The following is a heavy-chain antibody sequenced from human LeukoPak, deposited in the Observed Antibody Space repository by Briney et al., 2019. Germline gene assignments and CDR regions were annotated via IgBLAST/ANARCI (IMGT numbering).Heavy chain of an antibody. CDR2: INDSGST. V-gene: IGHV4-34*01. Sequence: SETLSLTCAVYGGSFTGYHWSWLRQPPGKGLEWIGEINDSGSTNNNPSLKSRVSTSVDTTKNQFSLRLSSVTAADTAVYYCARGRIAKIVVVHSFSYGMDVWGQGTTVTVSS. CDR3: ARGRIAKIVVVHSFSYGMDV. J-gene: IGHJ6*02. CDR1: GGSFTGYH. D-gene: IGHD3-22*01.